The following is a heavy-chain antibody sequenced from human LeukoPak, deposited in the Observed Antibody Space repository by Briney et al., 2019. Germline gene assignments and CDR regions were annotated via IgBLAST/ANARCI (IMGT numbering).Heavy chain of an antibody. V-gene: IGHV1-24*01. Sequence: ASLKVSCKVSGYTLTDLSMHWVRQAPRKGLEWMGGIDPQEGETHYAQKFQGRVTMTEDTHTDTDYMELSSLTAEETAVYYCARLRWDSRSWLLSPFDYWGQGTLVSVSS. D-gene: IGHD6-13*01. CDR2: IDPQEGET. CDR1: GYTLTDLS. J-gene: IGHJ4*02. CDR3: ARLRWDSRSWLLSPFDY.